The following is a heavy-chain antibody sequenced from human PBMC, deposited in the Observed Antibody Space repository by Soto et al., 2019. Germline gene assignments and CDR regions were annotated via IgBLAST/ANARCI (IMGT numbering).Heavy chain of an antibody. D-gene: IGHD6-13*01. J-gene: IGHJ4*02. Sequence: SETLSLTCDVSGYAISSGFYWAWIRQPPGKRLEWIGNIYHTGSTNYNPSLKSRVTISVDTSKNQFPLKLSSVTAADTAVYYCARGIAAAGRAHGSDYFDYWGQGTLVTVSS. CDR1: GYAISSGFY. CDR2: IYHTGST. V-gene: IGHV4-38-2*01. CDR3: ARGIAAAGRAHGSDYFDY.